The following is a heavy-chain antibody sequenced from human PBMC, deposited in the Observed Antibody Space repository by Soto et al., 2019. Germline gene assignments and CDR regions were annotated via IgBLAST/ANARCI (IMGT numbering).Heavy chain of an antibody. J-gene: IGHJ4*02. CDR1: GDCISQWSW. Sequence: SETRSVTCGVAGDCISQWSWWRWVSQPPGKGLEYIGEIYHSGSTYYNPSLKSRVTISLGTSKNQFSLKLSSVTAADTAVYYCASQMYGSNAYFDSWGQGALVTVSS. V-gene: IGHV4-4*02. CDR3: ASQMYGSNAYFDS. D-gene: IGHD4-17*01. CDR2: IYHSGST.